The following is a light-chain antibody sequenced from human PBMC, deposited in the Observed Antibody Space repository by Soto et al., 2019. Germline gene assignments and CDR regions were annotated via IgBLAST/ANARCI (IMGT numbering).Light chain of an antibody. CDR2: DNN. V-gene: IGLV1-51*01. Sequence: QSVLTQPPSVSAAPGQKVTISCSGSSSNIGNNYVSWYQQLPGTAPKLLIYDNNKRPSEIPDRFSGSKSGTSATLGITGLQTGDEADYYCGTWDSGLSAGVFGGGTKLTVL. J-gene: IGLJ2*01. CDR1: SSNIGNNY. CDR3: GTWDSGLSAGV.